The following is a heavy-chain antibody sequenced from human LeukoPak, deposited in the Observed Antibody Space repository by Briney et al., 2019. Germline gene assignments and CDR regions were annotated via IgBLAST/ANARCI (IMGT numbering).Heavy chain of an antibody. CDR3: ATYSSGYYPFDY. V-gene: IGHV1-46*01. J-gene: IGHJ4*02. Sequence: GASVKVSCKASGYTFTSCYMHWVRQAPGQGLEWMGIINPSGGSTSYAQKFQGRVTMTRDTSTSTVYMELSSLRSEDTAVYYCATYSSGYYPFDYWGQGTLVTVSS. CDR1: GYTFTSCY. D-gene: IGHD3-22*01. CDR2: INPSGGST.